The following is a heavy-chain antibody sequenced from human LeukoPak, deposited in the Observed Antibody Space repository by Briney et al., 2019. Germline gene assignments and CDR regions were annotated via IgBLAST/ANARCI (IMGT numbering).Heavy chain of an antibody. D-gene: IGHD1-7*01. J-gene: IGHJ4*02. V-gene: IGHV3-20*04. Sequence: GGSLRLSCAASGFTFDDYGMSWVRQAPGKGLEWVSGINWNGGSTGYADSVKGRFTISRDSAKNSLYLQMNSLRAEDTALYYCARDLISSGTTFFDYWGQGTLVTVSS. CDR1: GFTFDDYG. CDR2: INWNGGST. CDR3: ARDLISSGTTFFDY.